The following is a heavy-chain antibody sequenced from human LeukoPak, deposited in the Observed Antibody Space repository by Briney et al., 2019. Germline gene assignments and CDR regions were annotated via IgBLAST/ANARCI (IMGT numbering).Heavy chain of an antibody. CDR2: ISSSSSHI. V-gene: IGHV3-21*01. Sequence: PGRSLRLSCAASGFTFSSYSMNWVRQAPGKGLEWVSSISSSSSHIYYADSVKGRFTISRDNAKNSLYLQMISLRAEDTAVYDCARVIAVAGIRAFDYWGQGTLVTVSS. CDR3: ARVIAVAGIRAFDY. CDR1: GFTFSSYS. D-gene: IGHD6-19*01. J-gene: IGHJ4*02.